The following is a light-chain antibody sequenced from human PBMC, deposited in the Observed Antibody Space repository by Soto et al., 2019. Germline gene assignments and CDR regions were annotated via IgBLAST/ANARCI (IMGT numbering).Light chain of an antibody. CDR2: LGS. CDR1: QSLLHSNGYNY. Sequence: DIVMTQSPLSLPVTPGESASISCRSSQSLLHSNGYNYVDWYLQKPGQPPQLLIFLGSSRASGVPDRFNGSGSGTDFTLRITTVEAEDVGVYYCMQVLQTPLTFGGGTKLEIK. CDR3: MQVLQTPLT. J-gene: IGKJ4*01. V-gene: IGKV2-28*01.